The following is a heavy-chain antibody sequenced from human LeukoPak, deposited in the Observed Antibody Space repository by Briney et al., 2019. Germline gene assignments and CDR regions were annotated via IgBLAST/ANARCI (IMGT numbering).Heavy chain of an antibody. CDR1: GYTLTSYY. V-gene: IGHV1-46*01. CDR3: ARPPTSGDAFDI. CDR2: INPSGGST. Sequence: ASVKVSCKASGYTLTSYYMHWVRQAPGQGLEWMGIINPSGGSTSYAQKFQGRVTMTRDTSTSTVYMELSSLRSEDTAVYYCARPPTSGDAFDIWGQGTMVTVSS. J-gene: IGHJ3*02. D-gene: IGHD3-10*01.